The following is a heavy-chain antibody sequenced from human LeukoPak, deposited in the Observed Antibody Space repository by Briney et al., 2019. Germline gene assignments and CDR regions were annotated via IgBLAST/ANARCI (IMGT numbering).Heavy chain of an antibody. CDR1: GFTFSSYG. Sequence: GGSLRLSCAASGFTFSSYGMHWVRQAPGKGLEWVAVISYDGSNKYYADSVKGRFTISRDNSKNTLYLQMNSLRAEDTAVYYCAKDGRDWNDGLYYSDYWGQGTLVTVSS. V-gene: IGHV3-30*18. CDR2: ISYDGSNK. D-gene: IGHD1-1*01. CDR3: AKDGRDWNDGLYYSDY. J-gene: IGHJ4*02.